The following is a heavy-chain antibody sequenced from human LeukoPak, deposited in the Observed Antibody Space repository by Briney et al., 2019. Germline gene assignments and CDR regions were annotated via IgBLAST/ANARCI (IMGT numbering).Heavy chain of an antibody. CDR3: ARASGSYWWFDS. Sequence: ASVKVSCKASGYTFTCYYLHWVRHAPGQGLEWMGCVNPNSGDTNYAQKFQGSVTMTRDTSISTVYMALSRLRSDDTAVYYCARASGSYWWFDSWGQGTLVTVSS. V-gene: IGHV1-2*02. D-gene: IGHD1-26*01. J-gene: IGHJ5*01. CDR2: VNPNSGDT. CDR1: GYTFTCYY.